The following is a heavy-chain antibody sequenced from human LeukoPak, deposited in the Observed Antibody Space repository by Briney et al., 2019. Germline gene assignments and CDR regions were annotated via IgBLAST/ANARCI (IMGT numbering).Heavy chain of an antibody. Sequence: GGSLRLSCAASGFTFNSYWMSWVRQAPGKGLEWVANIKEDGSAQYYVDSVKGRFTISRDNAKNTLYLQMNSLRAEDTAVYYCARVSSSSWWALDYWGQGTLVTVSS. CDR1: GFTFNSYW. J-gene: IGHJ4*02. V-gene: IGHV3-7*01. CDR3: ARVSSSSWWALDY. CDR2: IKEDGSAQ. D-gene: IGHD6-13*01.